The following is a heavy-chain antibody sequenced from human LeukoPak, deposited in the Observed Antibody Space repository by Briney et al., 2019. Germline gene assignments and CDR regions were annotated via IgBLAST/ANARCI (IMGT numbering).Heavy chain of an antibody. J-gene: IGHJ4*02. CDR2: IIPIFGTA. CDR3: ARDSRIDYYFGY. V-gene: IGHV1-69*06. D-gene: IGHD2/OR15-2a*01. Sequence: SVKVSCKASGGTFSSYAISWVRQAPGQGLEWMGGIIPIFGTANYAQKFQGRVTITADKSTSTAYMELSSLRSEDTAVYYCARDSRIDYYFGYWGQGTLVTVSS. CDR1: GGTFSSYA.